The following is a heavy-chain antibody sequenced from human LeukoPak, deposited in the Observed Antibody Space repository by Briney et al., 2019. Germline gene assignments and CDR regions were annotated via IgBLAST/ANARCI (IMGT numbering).Heavy chain of an antibody. CDR1: GYTFTSYD. Sequence: ASVKVSCKASGYTFTSYDINWVRQATGQGLEWMGWRNPNSGNTGYAQKFQGRVTMTRNTSISTAYMELSSLRSEDTAVYYCARDGYCSSTSCGQHFYGMDVWGQGTTVTVSS. J-gene: IGHJ6*02. CDR2: RNPNSGNT. CDR3: ARDGYCSSTSCGQHFYGMDV. D-gene: IGHD2-2*01. V-gene: IGHV1-8*01.